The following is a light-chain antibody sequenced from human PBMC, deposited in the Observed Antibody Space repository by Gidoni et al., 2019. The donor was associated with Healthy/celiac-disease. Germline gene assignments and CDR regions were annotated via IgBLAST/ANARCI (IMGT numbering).Light chain of an antibody. V-gene: IGLV1-47*01. CDR1: RSNIGSNY. J-gene: IGLJ2*01. Sequence: QSVLTQPPSASGTPRQRVTISCSGSRSNIGSNYVYWYQQLPGTAPKLLIYRNNQRPSGVPDRFSGSKSGTSASLAISGLRSEDEADYYCAAWDDSLSGPRFGGGTKLTVL. CDR2: RNN. CDR3: AAWDDSLSGPR.